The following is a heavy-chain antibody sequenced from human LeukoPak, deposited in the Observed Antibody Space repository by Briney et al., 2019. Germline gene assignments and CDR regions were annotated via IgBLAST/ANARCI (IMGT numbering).Heavy chain of an antibody. CDR2: ISAYNGNT. J-gene: IGHJ3*02. CDR3: ARLINYDSSGYYYSDAFDI. D-gene: IGHD3-22*01. Sequence: ASVKVSCKASGYTFTSYGISWVRQAPGQGLEWMGWISAYNGNTNYAQKLQGRVTMTTDTSTSTAYMELRSLRSDDTAVYYCARLINYDSSGYYYSDAFDIWGQGTMVTVSS. V-gene: IGHV1-18*01. CDR1: GYTFTSYG.